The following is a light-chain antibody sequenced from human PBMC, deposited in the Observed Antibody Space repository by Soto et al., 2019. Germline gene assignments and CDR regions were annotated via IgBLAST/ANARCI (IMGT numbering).Light chain of an antibody. CDR3: QQYNSYSRT. J-gene: IGKJ1*01. CDR2: KAS. CDR1: QSISSW. V-gene: IGKV1-5*03. Sequence: DIQMTQSPSTLSASGGDRVTITCRASQSISSWLAWYQQKPGKAPKPLIYKASSLESGVPSRFSGSGSGTEFTLTISSLQPDDFATYYCQQYNSYSRTFGQGTKVEIK.